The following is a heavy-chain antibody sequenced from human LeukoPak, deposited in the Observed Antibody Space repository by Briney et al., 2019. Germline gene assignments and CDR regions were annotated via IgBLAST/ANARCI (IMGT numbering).Heavy chain of an antibody. CDR3: ARYSYGHWGYYFDY. CDR1: GFTFSSYA. J-gene: IGHJ4*02. CDR2: IKQDGSEK. D-gene: IGHD5-18*01. V-gene: IGHV3-7*01. Sequence: GGSLRLSCAASGFTFSSYAMSWVRQAPGKGLEWVANIKQDGSEKYYVDSVKGRFTISRDNAKNSLYLQMNSLRAEDTAVYYCARYSYGHWGYYFDYWGQRTLVTVSS.